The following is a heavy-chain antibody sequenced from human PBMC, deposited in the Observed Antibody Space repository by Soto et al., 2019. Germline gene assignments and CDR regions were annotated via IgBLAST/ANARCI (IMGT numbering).Heavy chain of an antibody. D-gene: IGHD2-2*01. CDR2: IIPILGIA. Sequence: GASVKVSCKASGGTFSSYTISWVRQAPGQGLEWMGRIIPILGIANYAQKFQGRVTITADKSTSTAYMELSSLRSEDTAVYYCAVIISQSIVVVPALDYWGQGTLVTVSS. CDR3: AVIISQSIVVVPALDY. V-gene: IGHV1-69*02. CDR1: GGTFSSYT. J-gene: IGHJ4*02.